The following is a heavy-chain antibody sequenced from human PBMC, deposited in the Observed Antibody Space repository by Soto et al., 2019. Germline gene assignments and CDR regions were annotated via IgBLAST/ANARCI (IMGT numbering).Heavy chain of an antibody. CDR1: GFTFSNYG. V-gene: IGHV3-33*01. Sequence: GGSLRLSCAASGFTFSNYGMHWIRQAPGKGLEWVAVLWYDGSNKYYADSVKGRFTISRDNDNNTLYLQMNSLRAEDTAVYYCARDYSGGGRGSLDAFDIWGQGTMVTVSS. CDR3: ARDYSGGGRGSLDAFDI. CDR2: LWYDGSNK. J-gene: IGHJ3*02. D-gene: IGHD2-15*01.